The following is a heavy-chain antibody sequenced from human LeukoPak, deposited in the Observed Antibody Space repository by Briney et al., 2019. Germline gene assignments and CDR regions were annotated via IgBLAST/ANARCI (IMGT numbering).Heavy chain of an antibody. V-gene: IGHV4-59*01. Sequence: SETLSLTCTVSGGSISYYYWSWIRQSPGKGLEWIGYIYYSGTANYNPSLKSRVTISVDTSKNQFSLQLRSVTAADTAVYYCAREDPQTTVPEGMDVWGQGTTVTVSS. CDR2: IYYSGTA. J-gene: IGHJ6*02. CDR1: GGSISYYY. D-gene: IGHD4-17*01. CDR3: AREDPQTTVPEGMDV.